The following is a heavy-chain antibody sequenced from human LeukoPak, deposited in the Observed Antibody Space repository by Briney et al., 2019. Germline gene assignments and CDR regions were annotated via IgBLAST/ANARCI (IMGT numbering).Heavy chain of an antibody. CDR1: GDSINSGSYH. CDR2: IQHSGNT. V-gene: IGHV4-39*02. J-gene: IGHJ4*02. CDR3: ARDGSH. Sequence: SETLSLTCTVSGDSINSGSYHWGWIRQPPGKGLEWIGSIQHSGNTYYNPSLKSRLTISVVTSKNQFSLKLNSVTAADTAVYYCARDGSHWGQGTLVTVSS. D-gene: IGHD2-2*03.